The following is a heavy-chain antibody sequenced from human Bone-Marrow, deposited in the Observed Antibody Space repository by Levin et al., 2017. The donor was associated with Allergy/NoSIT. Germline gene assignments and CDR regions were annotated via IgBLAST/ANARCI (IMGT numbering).Heavy chain of an antibody. Sequence: GGSLRLSCVASGFTFGNAWMNWVRQAPGKGLQWVGRIKGKTHGGTTDYAAPVKGRFTISRDDSKKTLYLQMNSLKTEDTAIYYCTTRSHWGQGTLVTVFS. J-gene: IGHJ4*02. CDR3: TTRSH. CDR1: GFTFGNAW. CDR2: IKGKTHGGTT. V-gene: IGHV3-15*01.